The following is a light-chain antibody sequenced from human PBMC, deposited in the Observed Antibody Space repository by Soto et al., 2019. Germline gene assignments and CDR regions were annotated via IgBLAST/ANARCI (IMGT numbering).Light chain of an antibody. J-gene: IGLJ1*01. CDR1: RSDIGAYNF. V-gene: IGLV2-14*03. CDR2: DVN. CDR3: CSYAGAYTQV. Sequence: QSVLTQPASVSGSPGQSITISCTGTRSDIGAYNFVSWYQQHPGEVPKLILYDVNVRPSGVSNRFSGSKSGNTASLTISGLQAEDEADYYCCSYAGAYTQVFGTGTKVTVL.